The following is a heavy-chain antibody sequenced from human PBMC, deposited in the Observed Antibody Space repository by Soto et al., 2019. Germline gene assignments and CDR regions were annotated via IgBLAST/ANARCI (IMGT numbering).Heavy chain of an antibody. Sequence: QVQLVESGGGLVKPGGSLRLSCVASGFTFSDYYMSWFRQAPGKGLEWVSYISSGGSVIYSADSMKGRFTISRDNAKNSLYLQVHSLRAEDTAVDYCAREPRDDYMISGGFDYWGQGTLVTVSS. CDR1: GFTFSDYY. D-gene: IGHD4-4*01. CDR3: AREPRDDYMISGGFDY. CDR2: ISSGGSVI. J-gene: IGHJ4*02. V-gene: IGHV3-11*01.